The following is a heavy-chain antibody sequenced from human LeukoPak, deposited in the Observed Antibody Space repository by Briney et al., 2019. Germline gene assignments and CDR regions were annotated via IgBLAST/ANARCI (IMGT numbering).Heavy chain of an antibody. CDR2: IYHSGST. Sequence: SETLSLTCAVSGGSISSGGYSWSWIRQPPGQGLEWIGYIYHSGSTYYNPSLKSRVTISVDRSKNQFSLKLSSVTAADTAVYYCARETVSHNAFDIWGQGTMVTVSS. J-gene: IGHJ3*02. D-gene: IGHD4-17*01. CDR3: ARETVSHNAFDI. V-gene: IGHV4-30-2*01. CDR1: GGSISSGGYS.